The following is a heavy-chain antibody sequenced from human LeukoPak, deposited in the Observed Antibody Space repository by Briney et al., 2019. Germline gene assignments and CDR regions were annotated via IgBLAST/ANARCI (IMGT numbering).Heavy chain of an antibody. CDR2: IKQDGSDK. CDR3: ARCNYDILTGYYPSYYFDY. V-gene: IGHV3-7*03. D-gene: IGHD3-9*01. CDR1: GFTFSSYW. J-gene: IGHJ4*02. Sequence: RGGSLRLSCAASGFTFSSYWMSWVRQAPGKGLEWVANIKQDGSDKYYVDSVKGRFTISRDNDKNSLYLKINSLRAEDTTVYYCARCNYDILTGYYPSYYFDYWGQGTLVTVSP.